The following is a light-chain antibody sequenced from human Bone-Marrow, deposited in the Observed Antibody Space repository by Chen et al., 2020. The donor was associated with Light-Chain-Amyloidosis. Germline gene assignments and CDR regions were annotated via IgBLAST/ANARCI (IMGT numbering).Light chain of an antibody. CDR3: QSADSSGTYEVI. CDR1: DLPTKY. Sequence: SYALTQPPSVSVYPGQTARLPCSGDDLPTKYAYWYQQKPGQAPVLVIHRDTERPSGISERFSGSSSGTTATLTISGVQAEDEADYHCQSADSSGTYEVIFGGGTKLTVL. J-gene: IGLJ2*01. CDR2: RDT. V-gene: IGLV3-25*03.